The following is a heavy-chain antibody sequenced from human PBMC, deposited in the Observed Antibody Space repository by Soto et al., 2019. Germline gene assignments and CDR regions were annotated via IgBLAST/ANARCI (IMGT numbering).Heavy chain of an antibody. Sequence: QITLKESGPTLVKPTQTLTLTCTFSGFSLPTDRVGVGWIRQPPGKALEWLAVIYWDDTKTYRPSLKSRLTITIDTLKNQVALTMTDMDPVDTATYYCAHAYGGRSLYWGQGTLVTVSS. V-gene: IGHV2-5*02. J-gene: IGHJ4*02. D-gene: IGHD1-26*01. CDR3: AHAYGGRSLY. CDR2: IYWDDTK. CDR1: GFSLPTDRVG.